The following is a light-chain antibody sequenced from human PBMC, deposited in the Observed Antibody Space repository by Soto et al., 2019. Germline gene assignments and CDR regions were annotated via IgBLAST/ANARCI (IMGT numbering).Light chain of an antibody. CDR2: AAS. V-gene: IGKV3-20*01. Sequence: EIVLTQSPGTLSLSPGERATLSCRTSQSVSNNYLAWYQQKPGQTPRLLIYAASSRATGVPDRFSGSGSGTDFTLTVSRLEPDDFAVFYCQQYGNSPFTFGPGTKVEIK. CDR1: QSVSNNY. J-gene: IGKJ2*01. CDR3: QQYGNSPFT.